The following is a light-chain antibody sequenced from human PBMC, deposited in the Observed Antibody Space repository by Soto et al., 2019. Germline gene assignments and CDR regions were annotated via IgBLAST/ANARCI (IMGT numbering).Light chain of an antibody. CDR2: LGS. J-gene: IGKJ2*01. V-gene: IGKV2-28*01. CDR3: MQALLGST. CDR1: QSLLHSNGYNY. Sequence: DIVMTQSPLSLPVTPGEPASISCRSSQSLLHSNGYNYLDWYLQKPGQSPQLLIYLGSTRASGVPDRFSGSGSGTDFTLKISRVEAEDVGFYYCMQALLGSTFGQGTKLEIK.